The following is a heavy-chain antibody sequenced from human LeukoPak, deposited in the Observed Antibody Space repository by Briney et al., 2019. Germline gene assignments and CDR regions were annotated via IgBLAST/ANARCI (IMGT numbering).Heavy chain of an antibody. CDR2: INPNSGGT. Sequence: ASVKVSCKASGYTFTGYYMHWVRQAPGQGLEWMGWINPNSGGTNYAQKFQGRVTMTRDTSISTAYMELSRLRSDDTAVYYCAKELELRPYYFDHWGQGALVTVSS. D-gene: IGHD1-7*01. V-gene: IGHV1-2*02. CDR1: GYTFTGYY. CDR3: AKELELRPYYFDH. J-gene: IGHJ4*02.